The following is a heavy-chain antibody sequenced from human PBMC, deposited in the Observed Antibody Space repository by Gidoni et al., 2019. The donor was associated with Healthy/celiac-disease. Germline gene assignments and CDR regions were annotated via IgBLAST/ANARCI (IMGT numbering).Heavy chain of an antibody. CDR1: GYTFTSYD. D-gene: IGHD2-8*01. J-gene: IGHJ5*02. V-gene: IGHV1-8*01. CDR2: MNPNRGTT. CDR3: ARDPTRRGNGGFDP. Sequence: QVQLVQSGAEVKKPGASVKVSCKASGYTFTSYDINWVRKATGQGLEWMGWMNPNRGTTGYAQKFQGRVTMTRNTSISKAYMELSSLRSEDTAVYYCARDPTRRGNGGFDPWGQGTLVTVSS.